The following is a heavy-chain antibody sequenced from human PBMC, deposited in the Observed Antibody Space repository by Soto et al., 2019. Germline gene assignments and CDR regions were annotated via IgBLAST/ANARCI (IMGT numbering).Heavy chain of an antibody. D-gene: IGHD2-2*01. Sequence: SETLSLTCAVSGGSISSGGYSLSLIRQPPGKGLEWIGYIYHSGSTYYNPSLKSRVTISVDRSKNQFSLKLSSVTAADTAVYYCARVPDRWGQGTLVT. J-gene: IGHJ5*02. V-gene: IGHV4-30-2*01. CDR1: GGSISSGGYS. CDR2: IYHSGST. CDR3: ARVPDR.